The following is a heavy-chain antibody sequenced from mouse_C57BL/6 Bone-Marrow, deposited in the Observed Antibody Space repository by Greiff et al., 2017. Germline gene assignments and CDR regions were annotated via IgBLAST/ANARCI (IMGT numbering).Heavy chain of an antibody. CDR2: IYPGNGDT. V-gene: IGHV1-12*01. CDR1: GYTFTSYN. D-gene: IGHD2-4*01. CDR3: ARGGIYYDYDAWFAY. J-gene: IGHJ3*01. Sequence: QVQLKESGAELVRPGASVKMSCKASGYTFTSYNMHWVKQTPRQGLEWIGAIYPGNGDTSYNQKFKGKATLTADKSSSTAYMELRSLTSEDSAVYFCARGGIYYDYDAWFAYWGQGTLVTVSA.